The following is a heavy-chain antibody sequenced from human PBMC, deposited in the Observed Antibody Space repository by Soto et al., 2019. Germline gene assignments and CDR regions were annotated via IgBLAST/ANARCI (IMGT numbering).Heavy chain of an antibody. J-gene: IGHJ6*02. V-gene: IGHV3-23*01. Sequence: GSLRLSCAASGFTFSSYAMSWVRQAPGKGLEWVSAISGSGGSTYYADSVKGRFTISRDNSKNTLYLQMNSLRAEDTAVYYCAKDQVGSSGWDAPYYYYYGMDVWGQGTTVTVSS. CDR2: ISGSGGST. D-gene: IGHD6-19*01. CDR1: GFTFSSYA. CDR3: AKDQVGSSGWDAPYYYYYGMDV.